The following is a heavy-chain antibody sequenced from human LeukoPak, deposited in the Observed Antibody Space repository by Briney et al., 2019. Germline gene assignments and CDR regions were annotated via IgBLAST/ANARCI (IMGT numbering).Heavy chain of an antibody. V-gene: IGHV4-34*01. CDR1: GGSFSGYY. J-gene: IGHJ4*02. D-gene: IGHD3-22*01. Sequence: PSETLSLTCAVYGGSFSGYYWSWIRQPPGKGLEWIGEINHSGSTNYNPSLKSRVTISVDTSKNQFSLKLSSVTAADTAVYYCARGIPYYDSSGYHETGRSNFDYWGQGTLVTVSS. CDR3: ARGIPYYDSSGYHETGRSNFDY. CDR2: INHSGST.